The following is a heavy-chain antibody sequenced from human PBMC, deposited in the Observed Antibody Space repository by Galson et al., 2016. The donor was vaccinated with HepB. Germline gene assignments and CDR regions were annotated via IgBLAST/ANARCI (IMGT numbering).Heavy chain of an antibody. V-gene: IGHV3-21*01. CDR2: FTGSTSYI. Sequence: SLRLSCAASGFTFSTYSMNWVRQAPGKGLERVSSFTGSTSYIYYADSVKGRFTISRDKAKNSLYLQMNSLRAEDTAVYYCARDLQGYCVSTSCYYYYGMDVWGQGTTVTVSS. CDR1: GFTFSTYS. CDR3: ARDLQGYCVSTSCYYYYGMDV. D-gene: IGHD2-2*01. J-gene: IGHJ6*01.